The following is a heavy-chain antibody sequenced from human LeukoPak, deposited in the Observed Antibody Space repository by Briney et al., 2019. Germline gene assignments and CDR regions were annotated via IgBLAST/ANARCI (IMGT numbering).Heavy chain of an antibody. CDR2: INHSGST. D-gene: IGHD3-22*01. CDR1: GGSFSGYY. CDR3: ARLSRYYDSSGYYRYYYYYMDV. Sequence: PSETLSLTCAVYGGSFSGYYWSWIRQPPGKGLEWIGEINHSGSTNYNPSLKSRVTISVDTSKNQFSLKLSSVTAADTAVYYCARLSRYYDSSGYYRYYYYYMDVWGKGTTVTISS. J-gene: IGHJ6*03. V-gene: IGHV4-34*01.